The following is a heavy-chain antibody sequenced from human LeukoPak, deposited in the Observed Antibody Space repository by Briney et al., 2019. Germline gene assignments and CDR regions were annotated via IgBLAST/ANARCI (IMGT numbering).Heavy chain of an antibody. CDR1: GDSVSTNSAA. J-gene: IGHJ6*02. D-gene: IGHD3-10*01. CDR2: IYYRSKWYN. CDR3: AREDNYGSGTYSYYGLDV. V-gene: IGHV6-1*01. Sequence: SQTLSLTCAISGDSVSTNSAAWNWIRQSPSRGLEWLGKIYYRSKWYNDYAVSVKSRITINPDTSKNQFSLQLNSVTPEDTAVYYCAREDNYGSGTYSYYGLDVWGQGTTVTVSS.